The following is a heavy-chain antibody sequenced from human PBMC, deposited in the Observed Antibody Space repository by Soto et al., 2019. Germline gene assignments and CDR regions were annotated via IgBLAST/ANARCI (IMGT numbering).Heavy chain of an antibody. CDR2: IKSKTDCWTK. J-gene: IGHJ4*02. CDR1: GLTFSNAW. CDR3: TADRAEMPKIKIAY. D-gene: IGHD2-2*01. V-gene: IGHV3-15*07. Sequence: GGSLRLSCAASGLTFSNAWMNWVRQAPGKGLEWVGRIKSKTDCWTKSFGSTVKGRFTFLRDFLENTLYFEINSLKTEDTAVYYCTADRAEMPKIKIAYWGQGSLVTVSS.